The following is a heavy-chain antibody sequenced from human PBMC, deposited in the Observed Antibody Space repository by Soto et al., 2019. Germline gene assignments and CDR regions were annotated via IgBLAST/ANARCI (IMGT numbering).Heavy chain of an antibody. Sequence: QVQLVESGGGVVQPGRSLTVSCAASGFTFSNYGMHRVRQAPDKGLEWVAVIWYDGSRKYYADSVKGRFTISRDDSKKTLYLEIHSLRVDDTGVYYWVSENNCLDSTAHWGQGTLVTVSS. CDR3: VSENNCLDSTAH. D-gene: IGHD3-22*01. CDR1: GFTFSNYG. CDR2: IWYDGSRK. V-gene: IGHV3-33*01. J-gene: IGHJ4*02.